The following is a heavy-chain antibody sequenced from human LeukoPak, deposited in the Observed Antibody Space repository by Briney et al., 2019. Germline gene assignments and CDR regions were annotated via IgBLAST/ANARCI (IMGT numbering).Heavy chain of an antibody. Sequence: SETLSLTCAVYGGSFSGYYWSWIRQPPGKGLEWIGEINHSGSTNYNPSLKSRVTMSVDTSTNQFSLKLRSVTAADTAVYYCARVTGYVIEDNFDYWGQGTLVTVSS. CDR2: INHSGST. CDR1: GGSFSGYY. CDR3: ARVTGYVIEDNFDY. D-gene: IGHD2-15*01. J-gene: IGHJ4*02. V-gene: IGHV4-34*01.